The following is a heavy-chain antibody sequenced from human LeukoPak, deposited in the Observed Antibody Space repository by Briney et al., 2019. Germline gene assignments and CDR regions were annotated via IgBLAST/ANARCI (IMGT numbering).Heavy chain of an antibody. CDR2: ISYDGSNK. CDR1: GFTFSSYG. CDR3: ASSEDIDDAFDI. V-gene: IGHV3-30*03. D-gene: IGHD2-15*01. J-gene: IGHJ3*02. Sequence: PGGSLRLSCAASGFTFSSYGMHWVRQAPGKGLEWVAVISYDGSNKYYADSVKGRFTISRDNSKNTLYLQMNSLRAEDTAVYYCASSEDIDDAFDIWGQGTMVTVSS.